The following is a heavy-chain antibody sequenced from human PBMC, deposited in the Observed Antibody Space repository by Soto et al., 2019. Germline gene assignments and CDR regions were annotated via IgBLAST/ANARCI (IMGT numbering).Heavy chain of an antibody. CDR3: AREEWELDLTLGN. V-gene: IGHV3-74*01. CDR2: INGDGSST. CDR1: GFTFSNSW. D-gene: IGHD1-26*01. J-gene: IGHJ4*02. Sequence: EVQLVESGGALVQPGGSLRLSCATSGFTFSNSWMHWVRQAPGKGLVWVSRINGDGSSTTYADSVKGRFTISRDNAKNTLYLQMNSLRAEDTAVYYCAREEWELDLTLGNWGQGTLVTVSS.